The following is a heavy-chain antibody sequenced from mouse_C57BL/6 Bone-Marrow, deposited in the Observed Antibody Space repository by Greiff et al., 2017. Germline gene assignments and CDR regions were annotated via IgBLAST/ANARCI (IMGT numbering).Heavy chain of an antibody. Sequence: EVQLVESGGGLVQPKGSLKLSCAASGFSFNTYAMNWVRQAPGKGLEWVARIRSKSNNYATYYADSVKDRFTISRDDSESMLYLQMNNLKTEDTAMYYCVRHVGYDYDPWFAYWGQGTLVTVSA. J-gene: IGHJ3*01. V-gene: IGHV10-1*01. CDR3: VRHVGYDYDPWFAY. CDR1: GFSFNTYA. CDR2: IRSKSNNYAT. D-gene: IGHD2-4*01.